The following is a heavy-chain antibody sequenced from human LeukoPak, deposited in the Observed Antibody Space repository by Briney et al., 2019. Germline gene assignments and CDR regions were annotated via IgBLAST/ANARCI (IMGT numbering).Heavy chain of an antibody. D-gene: IGHD5-24*01. CDR2: IKNDGSII. Sequence: PGGSLRLSCAASGFTFSGYWMHWVRQAPGKGLVWVSRIKNDGSIIDYADSVKGRFTISRDNAKDTLYLQMNSLRAEDTAVYYCARVLRDGYNSGFDYWGQGTLVTVSS. CDR1: GFTFSGYW. V-gene: IGHV3-74*01. CDR3: ARVLRDGYNSGFDY. J-gene: IGHJ4*02.